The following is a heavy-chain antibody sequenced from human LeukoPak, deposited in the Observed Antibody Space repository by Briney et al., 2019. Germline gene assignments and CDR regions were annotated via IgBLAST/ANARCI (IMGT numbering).Heavy chain of an antibody. D-gene: IGHD6-13*01. CDR2: INHSGST. CDR3: ARGRVSSSTWYSTYYYYFYMDV. Sequence: PSETLSLTCAVYGGSFSGYYWSWIRQPPGKGLEWIGDINHSGSTNYNPSLKSRVTISVDTSKNQFSLKLSSVTAADTAVYFCARGRVSSSTWYSTYYYYFYMDVWGKGTTVTVSS. J-gene: IGHJ6*03. V-gene: IGHV4-34*01. CDR1: GGSFSGYY.